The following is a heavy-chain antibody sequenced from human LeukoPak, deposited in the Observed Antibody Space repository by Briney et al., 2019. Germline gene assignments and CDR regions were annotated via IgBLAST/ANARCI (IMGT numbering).Heavy chain of an antibody. CDR3: ARTPRDYVFWLDP. Sequence: PSETLSLTCTVSGGSINSDGFYWNWIRQRPGKGLEWLGYIYYRGKTYYNPSLKSRLTISIETSKTQFSLRLTSVTAVDTAVYYCARTPRDYVFWLDPWGPGILVTVSS. J-gene: IGHJ5*02. CDR2: IYYRGKT. V-gene: IGHV4-31*03. D-gene: IGHD4-17*01. CDR1: GGSINSDGFY.